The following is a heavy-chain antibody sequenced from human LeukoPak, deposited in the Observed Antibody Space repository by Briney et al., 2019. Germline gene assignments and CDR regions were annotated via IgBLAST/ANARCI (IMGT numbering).Heavy chain of an antibody. J-gene: IGHJ4*02. CDR3: AREDHYYDSSGNKLDY. CDR1: GDSISSSVYY. V-gene: IGHV4-39*07. Sequence: SETLSLICTVSGDSISSSVYYWGWIRQPPGKGLEWIGEINHSGSTNYNPSLKSRVTISVDTSKNQFSLKLSSVTAADTAVYYCAREDHYYDSSGNKLDYWGQGTLVTVSS. D-gene: IGHD3-22*01. CDR2: INHSGST.